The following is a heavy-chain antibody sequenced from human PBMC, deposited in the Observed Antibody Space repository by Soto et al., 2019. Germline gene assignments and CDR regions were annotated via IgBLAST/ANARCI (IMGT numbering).Heavy chain of an antibody. J-gene: IGHJ5*02. CDR2: IYYSGTT. CDR1: GGSISSGGFY. V-gene: IGHV4-31*03. Sequence: QVQLQESGPGLVKPSQTLSLTCSVSGGSISSGGFYWSWIRQHPGNGLEWIGNIYYSGTTYYNPSLKSRVTISLDTSKSQFSLNLSSVTVADTAIYFCARGIILTGPVWFDPWGQGTLVTVSS. D-gene: IGHD3-9*01. CDR3: ARGIILTGPVWFDP.